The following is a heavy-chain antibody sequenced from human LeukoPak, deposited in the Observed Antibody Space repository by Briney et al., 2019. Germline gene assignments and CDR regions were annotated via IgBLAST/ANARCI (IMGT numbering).Heavy chain of an antibody. CDR2: INEDGGGR. V-gene: IGHV3-7*01. Sequence: GGSLRLSCAASGFTFSTNWMTWVRQAPGKGLEWVANINEDGGGRYYVDSVKGRFTISRDNAKNSVHLQMNSLRAEDTAVYYCARDRWYAMDVWGKGTTVSVSS. CDR1: GFTFSTNW. CDR3: ARDRWYAMDV. J-gene: IGHJ6*04. D-gene: IGHD6-13*01.